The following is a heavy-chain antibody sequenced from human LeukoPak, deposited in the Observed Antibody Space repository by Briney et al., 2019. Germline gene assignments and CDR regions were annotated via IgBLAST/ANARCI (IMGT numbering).Heavy chain of an antibody. CDR2: INHSGST. CDR1: GGSFSGYY. D-gene: IGHD5-24*01. J-gene: IGHJ4*02. Sequence: SETLSLTCAVYGGSFSGYYWSWIRQPTGKGLEWIGEINHSGSTNYNPSLKSRVTISVDTSKNQFSLKLSSVTAADTAVYYCARLGVEMATTLDYWGQGTLVTVSS. V-gene: IGHV4-34*01. CDR3: ARLGVEMATTLDY.